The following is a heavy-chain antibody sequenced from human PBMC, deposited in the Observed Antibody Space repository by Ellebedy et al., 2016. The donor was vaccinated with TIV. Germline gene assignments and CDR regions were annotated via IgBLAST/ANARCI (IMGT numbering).Heavy chain of an antibody. Sequence: AASVKVSCKASGYTFTNYYIHWMRQAPGQGLEWMGIINPSGGTTTYAPKFQGRVTLTRDTSTSTVYMELSSLRSEDTALDYCARGYCSGGSCYYESYFDPWGQGTLVTVSS. J-gene: IGHJ5*02. CDR2: INPSGGTT. CDR1: GYTFTNYY. V-gene: IGHV1-46*01. CDR3: ARGYCSGGSCYYESYFDP. D-gene: IGHD2-15*01.